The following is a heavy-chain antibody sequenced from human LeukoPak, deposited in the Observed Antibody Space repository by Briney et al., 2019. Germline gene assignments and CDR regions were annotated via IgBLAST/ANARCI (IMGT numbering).Heavy chain of an antibody. V-gene: IGHV3-7*01. J-gene: IGHJ3*02. D-gene: IGHD3-3*01. CDR2: IGQDGDEK. CDR1: GFTFSSYA. Sequence: GGSLRLSCAASGFTFSSYAMSWVRQTPGMRLEWVANIGQDGDEKYYVGSVKGRFTISRDNAKNSLFLRMDGLRAEDTAVYYCVRGFWSFDIWGQGTMVTVSS. CDR3: VRGFWSFDI.